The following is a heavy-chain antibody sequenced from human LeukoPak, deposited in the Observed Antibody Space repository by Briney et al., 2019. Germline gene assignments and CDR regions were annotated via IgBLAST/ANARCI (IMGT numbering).Heavy chain of an antibody. CDR3: ARGGAKIAARLDY. CDR2: IYYSGST. Sequence: SETLSLTCTVSGGSISSYYWSWIRQPPGKGLEWIGYIYYSGSTNYNPSLKSRVTISVDTPKNQFSLKLSSVTAADTAVYYCARGGAKIAARLDYWGQGTLVTVSS. V-gene: IGHV4-59*01. J-gene: IGHJ4*02. CDR1: GGSISSYY. D-gene: IGHD6-6*01.